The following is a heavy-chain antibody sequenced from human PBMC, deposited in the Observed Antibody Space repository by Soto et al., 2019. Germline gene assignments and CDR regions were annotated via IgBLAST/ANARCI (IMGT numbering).Heavy chain of an antibody. CDR2: ISSSSSTI. CDR3: ARDPPPRELEPYFDY. V-gene: IGHV3-48*02. Sequence: VRQAPGKGLEWVSYISSSSSTIYYADSVKGRFTISRDNAKNSLYLQMNSLRDEDTAVYYCARDPPPRELEPYFDYWGQGTLVTVSS. J-gene: IGHJ4*02. D-gene: IGHD1-1*01.